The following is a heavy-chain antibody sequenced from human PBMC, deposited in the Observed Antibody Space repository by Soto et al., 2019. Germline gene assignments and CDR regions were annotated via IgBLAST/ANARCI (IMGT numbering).Heavy chain of an antibody. Sequence: GGSLRLSCAASGFTFSSYGMHWVRQAPGKGLEWVAVISYDGSNKYYADSVKGRFTISRDNSKNTLYLQMNSLRAEDTAVYYCAKDYGGSSAAAGTYYYYYGMDVWGQGTTVTVSS. D-gene: IGHD6-13*01. CDR2: ISYDGSNK. V-gene: IGHV3-30*18. CDR1: GFTFSSYG. J-gene: IGHJ6*02. CDR3: AKDYGGSSAAAGTYYYYYGMDV.